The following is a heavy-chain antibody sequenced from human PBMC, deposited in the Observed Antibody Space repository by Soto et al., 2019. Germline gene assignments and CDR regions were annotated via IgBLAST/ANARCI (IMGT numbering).Heavy chain of an antibody. D-gene: IGHD5-18*01. CDR3: ASRGYSYGPYYYYGMDV. V-gene: IGHV1-69*01. CDR2: IIPIFGTA. J-gene: IGHJ6*02. CDR1: GGTFSSYA. Sequence: QVQLVQSGAEVKKPGSSVKVSCKASGGTFSSYAISWVRQAPGQGLEWMGGIIPIFGTANYAQKFQGRVTITADESTSTAYMELSSLRSEDTAVYYCASRGYSYGPYYYYGMDVWGQGNTVTVSS.